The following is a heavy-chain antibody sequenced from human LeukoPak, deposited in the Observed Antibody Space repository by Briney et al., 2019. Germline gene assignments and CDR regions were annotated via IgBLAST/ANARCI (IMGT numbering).Heavy chain of an antibody. D-gene: IGHD5-24*01. CDR1: GGSIKSNY. CDR2: GYYSGTT. J-gene: IGHJ5*02. V-gene: IGHV4-59*01. Sequence: SETLSLTCTVSGGSIKSNYWSWIRQPPGKGLEWIGYGYYSGTTNYNPSFKSRFTISLDTYKSQFSLKLRFVTTADTAVYYCAREGDPGSGYNYGNWLDPWGQGILVTVSS. CDR3: AREGDPGSGYNYGNWLDP.